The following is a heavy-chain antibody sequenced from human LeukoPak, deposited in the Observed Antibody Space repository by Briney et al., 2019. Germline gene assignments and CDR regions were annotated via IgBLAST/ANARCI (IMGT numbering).Heavy chain of an antibody. CDR1: GGSISSGGYY. V-gene: IGHV4-31*03. CDR2: IYYSGST. D-gene: IGHD6-19*01. CDR3: ARDEFGYSSGLGDAFDI. Sequence: SQTLSLTCTVSGGSISSGGYYWSWIRQHPGKGLEWIGYIYYSGSTYYNPSLKSRVTISVDTSKNQFSLKLSSVTAADTAVYYCARDEFGYSSGLGDAFDIWGQGTMVTVSS. J-gene: IGHJ3*02.